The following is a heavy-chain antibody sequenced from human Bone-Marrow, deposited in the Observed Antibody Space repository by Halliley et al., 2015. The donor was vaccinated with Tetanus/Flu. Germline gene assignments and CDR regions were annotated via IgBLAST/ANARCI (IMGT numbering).Heavy chain of an antibody. V-gene: IGHV4-59*08. Sequence: TLSLTCSVAGVSVSLYYWAWIRQSPGKGLEWIGYIHSNGRSNYNPSLKSRVTISVEPSESQFSRRLSAVTAADTAVYYCARGSGSFFFDSSPYHVWGQGSLVTVSS. CDR1: GVSVSLYY. D-gene: IGHD3-22*01. CDR3: ARGSGSFFFDSSPYHV. CDR2: IHSNGRS. J-gene: IGHJ4*02.